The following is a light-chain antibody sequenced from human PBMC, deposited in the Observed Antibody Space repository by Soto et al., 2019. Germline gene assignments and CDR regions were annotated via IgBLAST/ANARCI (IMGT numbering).Light chain of an antibody. CDR1: QSISSTS. CDR3: QQRSNWPRLT. CDR2: DAS. Sequence: DIVLTQSPGPLSLSPGERATLSCRAIQSISSTSLTWYHQKPGQAPRLLIYDASRRATGIPDRFSGSGSGTDFSLTISRLEPEDFAVYYCQQRSNWPRLTFGGGTKVDI. V-gene: IGKV3D-20*02. J-gene: IGKJ4*01.